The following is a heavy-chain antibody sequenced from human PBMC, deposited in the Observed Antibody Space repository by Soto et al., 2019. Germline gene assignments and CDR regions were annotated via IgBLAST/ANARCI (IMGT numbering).Heavy chain of an antibody. CDR2: ISSSSSYI. Sequence: GGSLRLSCAASGFPFSSYSMNWVRQAPGKGLEWVSSISSSSSYIYYADSVKGRFTISRDNAKNSLYLQMNSLRAEDTAVYYCARDVLREVIRPIRFDPGGQGTLVTVSS. CDR3: ARDVLREVIRPIRFDP. D-gene: IGHD3-3*01. J-gene: IGHJ5*02. V-gene: IGHV3-21*01. CDR1: GFPFSSYS.